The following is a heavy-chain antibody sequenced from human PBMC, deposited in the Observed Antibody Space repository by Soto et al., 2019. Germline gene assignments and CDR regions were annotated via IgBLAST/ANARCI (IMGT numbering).Heavy chain of an antibody. CDR2: MNTNLNAT. V-gene: IGHV1-8*01. CDR3: ARDFYGGFPYGPGDS. CDR1: GYTFTSHD. D-gene: IGHD2-15*01. Sequence: ASVKVSGKASGYTFTSHDINWVRQAPGQGLQWMGWMNTNLNATGSPQAFTGRVTLTWNTSISTAYLELTSLRAEDTALYYCARDFYGGFPYGPGDSWGQGTLVTVSS. J-gene: IGHJ4*02.